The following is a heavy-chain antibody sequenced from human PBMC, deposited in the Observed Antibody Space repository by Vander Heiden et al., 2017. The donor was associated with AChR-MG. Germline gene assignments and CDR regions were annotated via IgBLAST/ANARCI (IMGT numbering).Heavy chain of an antibody. CDR3: AKDMYWDIVMIPEAIRYFDS. CDR1: ATRIRRSA. D-gene: IGHD2-15*01. J-gene: IGHJ4*02. CDR2: ISDEGHKE. Sequence: QVHLVQPGGGVVQSGGSLTLSRAGSATRIRRSAIHWIRQAPGKGLEGVAVISDEGHKEDQADSGKGRFVVSRDNSKYTVDLQMNGLRPEDTAVYYCAKDMYWDIVMIPEAIRYFDSWGQGALVTVSS. V-gene: IGHV3-30*02.